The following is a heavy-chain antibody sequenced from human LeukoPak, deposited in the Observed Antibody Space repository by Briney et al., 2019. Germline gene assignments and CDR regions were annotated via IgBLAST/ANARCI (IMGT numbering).Heavy chain of an antibody. V-gene: IGHV3-23*01. CDR1: GFTFRSYA. J-gene: IGHJ4*02. Sequence: GGSLRLSCAASGFTFRSYAMSWVRQAPGKGLEWVSTMSGSGGSTYNADSVRGRFTISRDNSKDTLYLQMNSLRAEDTAVYYCAKEVYGSGSIEIDYWGQGTLVTVSS. D-gene: IGHD3-10*01. CDR3: AKEVYGSGSIEIDY. CDR2: MSGSGGST.